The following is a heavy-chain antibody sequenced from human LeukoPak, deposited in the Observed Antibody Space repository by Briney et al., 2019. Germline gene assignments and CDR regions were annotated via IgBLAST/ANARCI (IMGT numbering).Heavy chain of an antibody. V-gene: IGHV1-69*04. CDR2: IIPILGIA. J-gene: IGHJ4*02. CDR3: AKDLVHILTGYYNSNYFDY. D-gene: IGHD3-9*01. Sequence: SVKVSCKASGGTFSSYAISWVRQAPGQGLEWMGRIIPILGIANYAQKFQGRVTITADKSTSTAYMELSSLRSEDTAVYYCAKDLVHILTGYYNSNYFDYWGQGTLVTVSS. CDR1: GGTFSSYA.